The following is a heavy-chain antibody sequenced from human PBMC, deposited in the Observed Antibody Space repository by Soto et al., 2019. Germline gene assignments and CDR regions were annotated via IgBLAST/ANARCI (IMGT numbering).Heavy chain of an antibody. CDR3: ARGRRRYYSDSSNWDYGMDV. Sequence: EVQLVESGGGLVQPGGSLRLSCAASGFTFSSYSMNWVRQAPGKGLEWVSYISSSSSTIYYADSVKGRFTISRDNAKNSLYLQMNSLRDEDTAVYYCARGRRRYYSDSSNWDYGMDVWGQGTTVTVSS. D-gene: IGHD3-22*01. V-gene: IGHV3-48*02. CDR1: GFTFSSYS. CDR2: ISSSSSTI. J-gene: IGHJ6*02.